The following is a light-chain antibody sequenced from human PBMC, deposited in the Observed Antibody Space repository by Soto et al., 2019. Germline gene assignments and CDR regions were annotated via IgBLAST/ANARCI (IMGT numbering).Light chain of an antibody. J-gene: IGKJ1*01. CDR1: QSISSW. Sequence: DIQMTQSPSTLSASVGDRVTITCRASQSISSWLAWYQRKPGKAPKLLIYRASILESGVPSSFSGSGSGTEFTLTISSLQPDDFATYYCQQYNGYPWTFGPGTKVEV. V-gene: IGKV1-5*03. CDR2: RAS. CDR3: QQYNGYPWT.